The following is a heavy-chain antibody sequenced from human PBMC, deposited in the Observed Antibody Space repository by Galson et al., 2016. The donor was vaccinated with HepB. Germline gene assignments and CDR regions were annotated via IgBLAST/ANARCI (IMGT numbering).Heavy chain of an antibody. CDR2: IYYSGST. Sequence: SETLSLTCYVSGGSVSSSSHWGWIRQPPGKGLEWIGSIYYSGSTYYNPSLKSRITISVDTSKNQFSLKLSSVTAADTAVYYCARLGYDSSGYYLPHFDYWGQGTLVTVSS. D-gene: IGHD3-22*01. V-gene: IGHV4-39*01. CDR1: GGSVSSSSH. CDR3: ARLGYDSSGYYLPHFDY. J-gene: IGHJ4*02.